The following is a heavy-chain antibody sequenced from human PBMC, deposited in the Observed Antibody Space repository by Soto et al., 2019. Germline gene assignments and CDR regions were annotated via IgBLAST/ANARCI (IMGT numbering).Heavy chain of an antibody. CDR2: ISGSGRST. D-gene: IGHD5-18*01. V-gene: IGHV3-23*01. CDR1: GFTCSSHA. CDR3: AKDQGVSGAYSYGYDY. J-gene: IGHJ4*02. Sequence: GGALRVSCAVSGFTCSSHAMSWVRQAPAKGLEWVSAISGSGRSTYYADSVKGRFTISRDNSKNTVYLQMNSLRAEDTAVYYCAKDQGVSGAYSYGYDYWGLGTLVTVSS.